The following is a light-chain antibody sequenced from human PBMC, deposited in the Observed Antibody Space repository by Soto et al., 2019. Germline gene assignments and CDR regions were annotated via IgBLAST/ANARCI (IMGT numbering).Light chain of an antibody. V-gene: IGLV2-14*01. CDR2: DVS. CDR3: SSYSCSGTLVL. CDR1: SSDIAGSNS. J-gene: IGLJ3*02. Sequence: QSALTQPASVSGSPGQTIIMSCTGTSSDIAGSNSVSWYQQHPDKAPKLILFDVSHRPSRIPDRFSGSKSGNTASLTISGLQALDEADYYCSSYSCSGTLVLFGGGTKVTVL.